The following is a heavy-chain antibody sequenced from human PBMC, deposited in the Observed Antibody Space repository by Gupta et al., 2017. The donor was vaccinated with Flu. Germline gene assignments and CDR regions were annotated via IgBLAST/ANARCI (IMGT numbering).Heavy chain of an antibody. CDR3: ARDRITGSTLGNPDV. J-gene: IGHJ6*04. CDR2: ISYDGTNK. V-gene: IGHV3-30-3*01. D-gene: IGHD1-7*01. Sequence: QVPAKGPEWVAFISYDGTNKYYADSVKGRFTISRDNSKDTLYLQMNSLTTEDTAVYFCARDRITGSTLGNPDVWGKGTTVTVSS.